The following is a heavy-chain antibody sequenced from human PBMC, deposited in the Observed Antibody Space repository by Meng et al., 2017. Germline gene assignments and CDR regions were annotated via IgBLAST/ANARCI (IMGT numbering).Heavy chain of an antibody. CDR3: ARENQGGIVEGGPTYYFDY. D-gene: IGHD6-13*01. CDR2: IYRSGTT. J-gene: IGHJ4*02. Sequence: SETLSLTCAVSGGSISSSHWWTWVRQSPGRGLEWIGEIYRSGTTNYNPSLKSRVTISVDKSRNLFSLNLSSVTAADTAMYYCARENQGGIVEGGPTYYFDYWGQGALVTVSS. CDR1: GGSISSSHW. V-gene: IGHV4-4*02.